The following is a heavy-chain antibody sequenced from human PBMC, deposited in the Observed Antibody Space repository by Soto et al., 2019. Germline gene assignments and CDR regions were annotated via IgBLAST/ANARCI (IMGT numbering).Heavy chain of an antibody. Sequence: SVKVSCKASGGTFSSYAISWVRQAPGQGLEWMGGIIPIFGTANYAQKFQGRVTITADESTSTAYMELSSLRSEDTAVYYCVRDTYYYHSSGPAPFEYWGQGTQVTVSS. J-gene: IGHJ4*02. CDR3: VRDTYYYHSSGPAPFEY. D-gene: IGHD3-22*01. CDR2: IIPIFGTA. CDR1: GGTFSSYA. V-gene: IGHV1-69*13.